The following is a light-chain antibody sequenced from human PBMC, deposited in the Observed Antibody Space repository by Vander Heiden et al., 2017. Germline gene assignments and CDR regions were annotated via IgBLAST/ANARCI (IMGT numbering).Light chain of an antibody. Sequence: EIVLTQSPGTLSLSPGQRAPLSCRASQTVSSNCLAWYQHKPGQSPRLLIYGASNRVTGIPDRFSGSGSGTDFTLTISSLEPEDFAMYYCQQYGNSPHTFGQGTKLDI. CDR3: QQYGNSPHT. J-gene: IGKJ2*01. CDR2: GAS. V-gene: IGKV3-20*01. CDR1: QTVSSNC.